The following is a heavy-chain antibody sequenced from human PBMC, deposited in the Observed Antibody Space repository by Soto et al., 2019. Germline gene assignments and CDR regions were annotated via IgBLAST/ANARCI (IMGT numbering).Heavy chain of an antibody. Sequence: QVQLQESGPGLVKPSQTLSLTCTVSGVSISSGGYYWSWIRQHPGKGLEGIGFIYYSRTTYYNPSLKSRVSMSVDTSKNQFSLKLNSVTAADTAVYYCASRDVDTTLVGRDYWGQGTLVTVSS. CDR3: ASRDVDTTLVGRDY. CDR2: IYYSRTT. D-gene: IGHD5-18*01. CDR1: GVSISSGGYY. V-gene: IGHV4-31*03. J-gene: IGHJ4*02.